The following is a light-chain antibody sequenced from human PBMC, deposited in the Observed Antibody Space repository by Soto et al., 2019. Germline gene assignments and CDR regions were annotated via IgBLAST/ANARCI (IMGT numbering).Light chain of an antibody. CDR2: GAS. Sequence: EIVMTQSPATLSVSPGERATLSCRASQSVNSNLAWYQQRPGQAPRLLIHGASTRAPGIPVGFSGSGSGTEFTLTISSLQSEDFAVYYCQQYYLWPWTFGQGTRVQIK. CDR3: QQYYLWPWT. V-gene: IGKV3-15*01. J-gene: IGKJ1*01. CDR1: QSVNSN.